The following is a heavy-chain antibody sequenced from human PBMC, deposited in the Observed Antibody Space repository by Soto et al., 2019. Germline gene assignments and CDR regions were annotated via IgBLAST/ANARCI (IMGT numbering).Heavy chain of an antibody. CDR1: GFIFNSYG. J-gene: IGHJ4*02. CDR3: AKDEASGDCWSLTY. V-gene: IGHV3-30*18. CDR2: ISYNGNHE. D-gene: IGHD3-3*01. Sequence: GGSLRLSCAASGFIFNSYGMHWVRQAPGKGLEWVAVISYNGNHESYADSVKGRFTISRDNSKNTMYLQMNSLRVEDTAVYYCAKDEASGDCWSLTYWGQGTLVTVSS.